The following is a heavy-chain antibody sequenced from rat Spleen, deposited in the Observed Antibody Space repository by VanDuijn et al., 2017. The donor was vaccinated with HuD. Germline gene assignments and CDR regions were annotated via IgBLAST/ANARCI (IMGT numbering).Heavy chain of an antibody. V-gene: IGHV5S14*01. J-gene: IGHJ2*01. Sequence: EVQLVESGGGLVQPGRSLKLSCAASGFTFSNHGMAWVRRTPTRGLEWVASINTGGGNPYYRDSVKGRFTIPRDNAKNTQYLRMDSLRSEDSATYYCARRGYRYNYFDYWGQGVMVTVSS. CDR2: INTGGGNP. D-gene: IGHD1-5*01. CDR3: ARRGYRYNYFDY. CDR1: GFTFSNHG.